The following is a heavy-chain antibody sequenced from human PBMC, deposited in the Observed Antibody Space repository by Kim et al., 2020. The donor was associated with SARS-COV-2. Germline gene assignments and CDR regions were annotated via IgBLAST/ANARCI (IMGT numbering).Heavy chain of an antibody. V-gene: IGHV3-23*01. Sequence: GGSLRLSCAASGFTFSSYAMSWVRQAPGKGLEWVSAISGSGGSTYYADSVKGRFTISRDNSKNTLYLQMNSLRAEDTAVYYCAKGTSMIVVVEYYFDYWGQGTLVTVSS. J-gene: IGHJ4*02. CDR2: ISGSGGST. D-gene: IGHD3-22*01. CDR3: AKGTSMIVVVEYYFDY. CDR1: GFTFSSYA.